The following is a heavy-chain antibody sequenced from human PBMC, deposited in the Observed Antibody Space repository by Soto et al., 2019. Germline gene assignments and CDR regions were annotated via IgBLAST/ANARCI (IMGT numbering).Heavy chain of an antibody. CDR2: IIPIFGTA. CDR1: GGTFSSYA. CDR3: AREIRMRLSYYDSSGYYGFGAFDI. D-gene: IGHD3-22*01. Sequence: SVKVSCKASGGTFSSYAISWARQAPGQGLEWMGGIIPIFGTANYAQKFQGRVTITADESTSTAYMELSSLRSEDTAVYYCAREIRMRLSYYDSSGYYGFGAFDIWGQGTMVTVSS. J-gene: IGHJ3*02. V-gene: IGHV1-69*13.